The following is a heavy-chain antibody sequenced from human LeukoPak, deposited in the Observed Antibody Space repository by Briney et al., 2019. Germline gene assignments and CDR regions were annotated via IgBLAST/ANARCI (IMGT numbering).Heavy chain of an antibody. D-gene: IGHD3-9*01. J-gene: IGHJ5*02. Sequence: ASVKVSCKASGYTFTSYYMHWVRQAPGQGLEWMGIINPSGGSTSYAQKFQGRVTMTRDTSTSTVYMELSSLRSEDTAVYYCARDPTSDILTGYLSPDIPSFDPWGQGTLVTVSS. CDR1: GYTFTSYY. V-gene: IGHV1-46*01. CDR2: INPSGGST. CDR3: ARDPTSDILTGYLSPDIPSFDP.